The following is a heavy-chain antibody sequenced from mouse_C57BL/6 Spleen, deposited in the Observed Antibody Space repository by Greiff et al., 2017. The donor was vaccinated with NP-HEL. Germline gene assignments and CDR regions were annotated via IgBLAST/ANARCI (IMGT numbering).Heavy chain of an antibody. CDR3: AGNYYGSSYEGAMDY. J-gene: IGHJ4*01. CDR2: INPGSGGT. D-gene: IGHD1-1*01. V-gene: IGHV1-54*01. CDR1: GYAFTNYL. Sequence: QVQLQQSGAELVRPGTSVKVSCKASGYAFTNYLIEWVKQRPGQGLEWIGVINPGSGGTNYNEQFKGKATLTADKSSSTAYMQLSSLTSEDSAVYFCAGNYYGSSYEGAMDYWGQGTSVTVSS.